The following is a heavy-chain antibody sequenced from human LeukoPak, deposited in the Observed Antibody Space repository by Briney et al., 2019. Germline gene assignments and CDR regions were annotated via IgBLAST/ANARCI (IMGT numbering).Heavy chain of an antibody. CDR1: GFTFSSYS. CDR2: ISSSSSYI. V-gene: IGHV3-21*01. Sequence: GGSLRLSCAASGFTFSSYSMNWVRQATGKGLEWVSSISSSSSYIYYADSVKGRFTISRDNAKNSLYLQMNSLRAEDTAVYYCARVQIALGNGMDVWGQGTTVTVSS. CDR3: ARVQIALGNGMDV. J-gene: IGHJ6*02.